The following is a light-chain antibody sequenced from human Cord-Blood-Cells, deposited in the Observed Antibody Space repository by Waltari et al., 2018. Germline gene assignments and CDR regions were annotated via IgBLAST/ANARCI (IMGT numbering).Light chain of an antibody. CDR1: SSNIGSNY. J-gene: IGLJ3*02. CDR2: RNN. CDR3: AAWDDSLSGWV. Sequence: QSVLPQPHSASGTPGQRVTISCSGSSSNIGSNYVYCYQQRPGTAPQHLIYRNNQRPSGVPDRFSGSKSGTSASLAISGLRSEDEADYYCAAWDDSLSGWVFGGGTKLTVL. V-gene: IGLV1-47*01.